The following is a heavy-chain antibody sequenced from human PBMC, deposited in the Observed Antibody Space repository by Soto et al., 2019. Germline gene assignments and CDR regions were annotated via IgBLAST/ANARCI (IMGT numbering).Heavy chain of an antibody. CDR1: GGSFSGYY. CDR3: ARGRAAAGPYDY. J-gene: IGHJ4*02. D-gene: IGHD6-13*01. Sequence: SETLSLTCAVYGGSFSGYYWSWIRRPPGKGLEWIGEINHSGSTNYNPSLKSRVTISVDTSKNQFSLKLSSVTAADTAVYYCARGRAAAGPYDYWGQGTLVTVSS. CDR2: INHSGST. V-gene: IGHV4-34*01.